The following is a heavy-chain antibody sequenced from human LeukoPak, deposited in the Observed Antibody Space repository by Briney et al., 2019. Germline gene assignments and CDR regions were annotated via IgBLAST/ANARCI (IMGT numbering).Heavy chain of an antibody. CDR3: VRDFRSADY. CDR1: GFTFSTYC. CDR2: ICPDGTVT. V-gene: IGHV3-74*01. Sequence: GGSLRLSCAASGFTFSTYCMHWVRQAPGKGPMWVSRICPDGTVTNYADSVKARFIISRDNARNTVYLQMNSLRVEDTAVYYCVRDFRSADYWGQGTLVTVSS. J-gene: IGHJ4*02.